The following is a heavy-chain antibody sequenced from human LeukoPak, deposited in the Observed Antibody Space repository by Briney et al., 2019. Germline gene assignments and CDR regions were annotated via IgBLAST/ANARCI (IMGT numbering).Heavy chain of an antibody. D-gene: IGHD3-22*01. CDR3: ARVRFAMIVVVNKRLADRTVDN. V-gene: IGHV4-61*02. CDR2: IYTSGST. CDR1: GGSISSGSYY. Sequence: SQTLSLTCTVSGGSISSGSYYWSWIRQPAGKGLEWIGRIYTSGSTNYNPSLKSRVTISVDTSKNQFSLKLSSVTAADTAVYYCARVRFAMIVVVNKRLADRTVDNWGQGTLVTVSS. J-gene: IGHJ4*02.